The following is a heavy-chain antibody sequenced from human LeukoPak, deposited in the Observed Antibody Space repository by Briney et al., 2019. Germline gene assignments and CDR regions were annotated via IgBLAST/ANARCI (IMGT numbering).Heavy chain of an antibody. Sequence: SETLSLTCTVSGGSISSSSYYWGWIRQPPGKGLEWIGSIYYSGSTYYNPSLKSRVTISVDTSKNQFSLKLSSVTAADTAVYYCARLAGATTFDYWGQGTLVTVS. CDR1: GGSISSSSYY. CDR3: ARLAGATTFDY. D-gene: IGHD1-26*01. V-gene: IGHV4-39*01. CDR2: IYYSGST. J-gene: IGHJ4*02.